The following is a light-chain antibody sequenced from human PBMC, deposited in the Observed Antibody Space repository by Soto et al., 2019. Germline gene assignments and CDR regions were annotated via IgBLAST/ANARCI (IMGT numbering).Light chain of an antibody. V-gene: IGKV3-20*01. CDR1: QSVSSNY. Sequence: EIVLTQSPGTLSLSPGERATLSCRASQSVSSNYLAWYQRKPGQAPRLLIYGASSRATGIPDKFSGYGSGTDFTLTISRLEPEDFAVYYCQQYGSSPLTFGPGTKVDIK. CDR2: GAS. CDR3: QQYGSSPLT. J-gene: IGKJ3*01.